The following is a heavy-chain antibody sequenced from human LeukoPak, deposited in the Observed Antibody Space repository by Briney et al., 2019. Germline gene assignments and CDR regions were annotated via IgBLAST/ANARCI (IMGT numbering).Heavy chain of an antibody. Sequence: GASVKVSCKASGGTFSSYAISWVRQALGQGLEWMGGIIPIFGTANYAQKFQGRVTITTDESTSTAYMELSSLRSEDTAVYYCATSTTTVVTPWYNYYYYMDVWGKGTTVTVSS. J-gene: IGHJ6*03. D-gene: IGHD4-23*01. V-gene: IGHV1-69*05. CDR3: ATSTTTVVTPWYNYYYYMDV. CDR1: GGTFSSYA. CDR2: IIPIFGTA.